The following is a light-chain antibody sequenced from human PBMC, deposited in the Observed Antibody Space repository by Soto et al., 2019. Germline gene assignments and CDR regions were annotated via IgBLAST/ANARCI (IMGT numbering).Light chain of an antibody. CDR1: QSVLFSPHNKHY. CDR2: WAS. Sequence: DIVMTQSPDSLAVSLGERATINCKSSQSVLFSPHNKHYLAWYQQKPGQPPKLLIYWASTRESGVPDRFSGSGSVTDFTLTISSLQAEDVAFYYCQQYHSSPQTFGQGTKVEIK. V-gene: IGKV4-1*01. J-gene: IGKJ1*01. CDR3: QQYHSSPQT.